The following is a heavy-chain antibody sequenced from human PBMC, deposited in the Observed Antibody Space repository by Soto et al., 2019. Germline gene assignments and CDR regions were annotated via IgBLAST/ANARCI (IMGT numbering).Heavy chain of an antibody. V-gene: IGHV3-33*01. D-gene: IGHD3-3*01. J-gene: IGHJ6*03. CDR3: ARDGKRKIFGGLNPLTNYYYYYMDV. CDR1: GFTFSSYG. CDR2: IWYDGSNK. Sequence: GGSLRLSCAASGFTFSSYGMHWVRQAPGKGLEWVAVIWYDGSNKYYADSVKGRFTISRDNSKNTLYMQMNSLRAEDTAVYYCARDGKRKIFGGLNPLTNYYYYYMDVWGKGTTVTVSS.